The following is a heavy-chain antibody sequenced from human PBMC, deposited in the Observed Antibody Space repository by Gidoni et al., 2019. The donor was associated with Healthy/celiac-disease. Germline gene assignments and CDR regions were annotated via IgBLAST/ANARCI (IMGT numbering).Heavy chain of an antibody. CDR3: ARAPDLTAMPDY. V-gene: IGHV1-69*01. CDR1: GVTFSSYA. D-gene: IGHD5-18*01. Sequence: QVQLVQSGAEVKKPGSSVKVSCKAYGVTFSSYAISWVRQAPGQGLEWMGGIIPIFGTANYAQKFQGRVTITADESTSTAYMELSSLRSEDTAVYYCARAPDLTAMPDYWGQGTLVTVSS. J-gene: IGHJ4*02. CDR2: IIPIFGTA.